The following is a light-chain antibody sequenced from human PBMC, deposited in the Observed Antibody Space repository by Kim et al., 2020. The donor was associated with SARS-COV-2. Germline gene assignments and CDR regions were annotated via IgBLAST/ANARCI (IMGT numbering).Light chain of an antibody. Sequence: EIVLTQSPGTLSLSPGERATLSCRASESVSSSYLACYQQKPGQAPSLLIYGASSRATGIPDRFSGGGSGTDFTLTISRLKPKNFAVYYCRQYGSAPRAFGGGTKMDI. CDR3: RQYGSAPRA. CDR2: GAS. CDR1: ESVSSSY. V-gene: IGKV3-20*01. J-gene: IGKJ4*01.